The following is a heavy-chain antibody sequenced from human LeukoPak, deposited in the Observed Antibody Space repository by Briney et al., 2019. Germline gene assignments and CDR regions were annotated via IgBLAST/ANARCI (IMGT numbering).Heavy chain of an antibody. V-gene: IGHV3-53*01. J-gene: IGHJ5*02. CDR2: IYSGGST. Sequence: GGSLRLSCASSGFIVSSNYMSWVRQAPGKGLEWVLVIYSGGSTYYADSVKGRFTISRDNSKNTLYLQMNSLRAEDTAVYYCARGMRLRSWFDPWGQGTLVTVSS. D-gene: IGHD2-21*02. CDR3: ARGMRLRSWFDP. CDR1: GFIVSSNY.